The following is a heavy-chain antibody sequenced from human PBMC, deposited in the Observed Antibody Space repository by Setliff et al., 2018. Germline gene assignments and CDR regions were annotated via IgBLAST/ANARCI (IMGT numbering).Heavy chain of an antibody. CDR3: AKCSSWHSHYPHFNY. Sequence: GGSLRLSCAASGFTFSDYYMSWIRQAPGKGLEWVSAISGSGGRTYYADSVKGRFTISRDSSKNTLYLELNSLRVEDTALYFCAKCSSWHSHYPHFNYWGQGTLVTVSS. CDR2: ISGSGGRT. CDR1: GFTFSDYY. D-gene: IGHD6-13*01. V-gene: IGHV3-23*01. J-gene: IGHJ4*02.